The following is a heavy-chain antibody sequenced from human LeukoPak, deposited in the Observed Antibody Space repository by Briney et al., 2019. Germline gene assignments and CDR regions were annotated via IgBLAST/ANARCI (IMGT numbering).Heavy chain of an antibody. D-gene: IGHD5-12*01. CDR1: GGSISSSSYY. V-gene: IGHV4-39*01. J-gene: IGHJ6*02. CDR2: IYYSGST. Sequence: SETLSLTCTVSGGSISSSSYYWGWIRQPPGKGLEWIGSIYYSGSTYYNPSLKSRVTISVDTSKNQFSLKLSSVTAADTAVYYCARVGIVAGMRPSYGMDVWGQGTTVTVSS. CDR3: ARVGIVAGMRPSYGMDV.